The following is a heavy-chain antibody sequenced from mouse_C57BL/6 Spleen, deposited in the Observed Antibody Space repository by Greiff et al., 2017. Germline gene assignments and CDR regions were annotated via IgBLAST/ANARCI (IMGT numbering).Heavy chain of an antibody. CDR3: TTQEIGVGLAY. J-gene: IGHJ3*01. D-gene: IGHD1-1*02. CDR2: IDPENGDT. CDR1: GFNIKDDY. Sequence: VQLKQSGAELVRPGASVKLSCTASGFNIKDDYMHWVKQRPEQGLEWIGWIDPENGDTEYASKFQGKATITADTSSNTAYLQLSSLTSEGTAVYYCTTQEIGVGLAYWGQGTLVTVSA. V-gene: IGHV14-4*01.